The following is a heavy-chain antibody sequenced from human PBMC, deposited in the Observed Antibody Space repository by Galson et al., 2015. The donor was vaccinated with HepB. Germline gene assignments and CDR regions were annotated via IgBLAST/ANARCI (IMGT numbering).Heavy chain of an antibody. V-gene: IGHV4-39*01. J-gene: IGHJ3*02. CDR1: GGSISNSRYY. D-gene: IGHD3-10*01. Sequence: ETLSLTCTVSGGSISNSRYYWGWIRQPPGKGLEWIGHIYYNGNTYYNLSLQSRVTISVDTSKNQFSLKLSSVTAADTTVYYCARASPDSGNYCLPDAFDIWGQGTMVTVSS. CDR2: IYYNGNT. CDR3: ARASPDSGNYCLPDAFDI.